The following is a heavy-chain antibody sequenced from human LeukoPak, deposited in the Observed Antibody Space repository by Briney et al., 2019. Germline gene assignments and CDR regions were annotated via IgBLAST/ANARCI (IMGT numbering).Heavy chain of an antibody. Sequence: PSETLSLTCTVSGGSIISSSYSWGWIRQPPGKGLEWIGSIYSSGSTYYNVSLKSRVTISVDTSKNQFSLKLSSVTAADTAVYYCARQRYGDYQTDYWGQGTLVTVSS. CDR1: GGSIISSSYS. CDR3: ARQRYGDYQTDY. V-gene: IGHV4-39*01. J-gene: IGHJ4*02. CDR2: IYSSGST. D-gene: IGHD4-17*01.